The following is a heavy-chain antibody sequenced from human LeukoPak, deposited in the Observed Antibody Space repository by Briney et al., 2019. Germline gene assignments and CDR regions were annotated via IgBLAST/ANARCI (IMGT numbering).Heavy chain of an antibody. J-gene: IGHJ5*02. CDR1: GYTFTNFD. CDR2: MNPVSGNA. Sequence: GASVKVSCKASGYTFTNFDINWVRQAPGQGLEWMGWMNPVSGNAGSAQKFQGRVTLTRDTSISTAYMELSSLRSDDTAFYYCARAEGDDIVAERNPWGQGTLVTVSS. V-gene: IGHV1-8*01. CDR3: ARAEGDDIVAERNP. D-gene: IGHD2-15*01.